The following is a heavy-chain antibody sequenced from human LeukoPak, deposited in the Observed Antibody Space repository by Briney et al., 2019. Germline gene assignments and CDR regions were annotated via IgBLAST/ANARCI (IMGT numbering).Heavy chain of an antibody. V-gene: IGHV3-20*04. CDR3: ARLSSGYYHDAFDI. J-gene: IGHJ3*02. Sequence: GGSLRLSCAASGFTFDDYGMSWVRQAPGKGLEWVSGINWNGGSTGYADSVKGRFTISRDNAKNSLYLQMNSLRAEDTAVYYCARLSSGYYHDAFDIWGQGTLVTVSS. CDR2: INWNGGST. D-gene: IGHD3-22*01. CDR1: GFTFDDYG.